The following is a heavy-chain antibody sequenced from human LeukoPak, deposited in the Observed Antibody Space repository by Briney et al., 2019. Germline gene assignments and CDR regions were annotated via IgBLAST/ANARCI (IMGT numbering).Heavy chain of an antibody. Sequence: SQTLSLTCTVSGDSISTSSYYWGWIRQPPGKGLEWLGSIYYSGSTYYNPSLKSRVTISVDTSKNQFSLNLYSVTAADTAVFYCARSYYYDYRQIDYWGQGTLVTVSS. CDR3: ARSYYYDYRQIDY. J-gene: IGHJ4*02. CDR2: IYYSGST. CDR1: GDSISTSSYY. D-gene: IGHD3-22*01. V-gene: IGHV4-39*01.